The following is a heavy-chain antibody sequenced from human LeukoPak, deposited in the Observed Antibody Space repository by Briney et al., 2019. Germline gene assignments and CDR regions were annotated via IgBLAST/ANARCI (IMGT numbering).Heavy chain of an antibody. D-gene: IGHD3-9*01. CDR1: GYTFTSYD. Sequence: ASVKVSCKASGYTFTSYDINWVRQATGQGLEWMGWMNPNSGNTGYAQKFQGRVTMTRNTSISTAYMELSSLRSEDTAVYYCARRDSLNYGILTGYFPYYYYYGMDVWGQGTTVTVSS. CDR2: MNPNSGNT. V-gene: IGHV1-8*01. CDR3: ARRDSLNYGILTGYFPYYYYYGMDV. J-gene: IGHJ6*02.